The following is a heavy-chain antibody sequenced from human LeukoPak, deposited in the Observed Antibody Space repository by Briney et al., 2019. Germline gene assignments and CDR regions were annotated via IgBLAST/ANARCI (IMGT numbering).Heavy chain of an antibody. CDR3: AREEGMITFGRVSRPFDY. V-gene: IGHV1-18*01. CDR2: ISAYSGNT. CDR1: GFTFTSYG. D-gene: IGHD3-16*01. J-gene: IGHJ4*02. Sequence: GASVKLSCKASGFTFTSYGMSWVRQAPGQGLEWMGWISAYSGNTNYAQKLQGRVTMTTDKSTSTAYLELSSLRSDDTAVYYCAREEGMITFGRVSRPFDYWGQGTLVTVSS.